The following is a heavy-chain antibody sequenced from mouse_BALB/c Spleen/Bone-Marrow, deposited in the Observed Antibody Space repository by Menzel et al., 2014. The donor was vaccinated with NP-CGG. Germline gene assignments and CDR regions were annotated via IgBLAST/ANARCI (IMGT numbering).Heavy chain of an antibody. CDR1: GFTFTDYY. J-gene: IGHJ1*01. D-gene: IGHD2-4*01. V-gene: IGHV7-3*02. Sequence: EVKLMESGGGLVQPGGSLRLSCATSGFTFTDYYMSWARQPPGKALEWLGFIRNKAKGYTSENSASVKGRFTISRDNSQSILYLQMNTLRAEDSATYYCARDINYDIYWYFDVWGAGTTVTVSS. CDR2: IRNKAKGYTS. CDR3: ARDINYDIYWYFDV.